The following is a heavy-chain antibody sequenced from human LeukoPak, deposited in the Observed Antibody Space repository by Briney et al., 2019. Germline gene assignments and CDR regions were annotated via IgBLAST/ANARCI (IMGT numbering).Heavy chain of an antibody. V-gene: IGHV3-48*03. CDR1: GFTFRSYE. CDR3: ARRSGRRYEY. J-gene: IGHJ4*02. Sequence: GWSLRLSCAASGFTFRSYEMNWVRHAPGRGLEWVSHISGGGESTVYPDAVKGRFTISRDNAKNSLYLQMNSLRVEDTGVYYCARRSGRRYEYWGQGVLVTVSP. D-gene: IGHD5-24*01. CDR2: ISGGGEST.